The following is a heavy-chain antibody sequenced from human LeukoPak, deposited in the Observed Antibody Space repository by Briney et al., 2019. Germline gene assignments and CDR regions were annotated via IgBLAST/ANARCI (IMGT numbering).Heavy chain of an antibody. CDR2: ISGSGTST. CDR1: GFTFSSYA. Sequence: GGSLRLSCAASGFTFSSYAMSWVRQAPGKGLEWVSVISGSGTSTYYADSVKGRFTLSRDNSKSTLSLQMNSLRADDTAVYYCATQNFDYWGQGTLVTVSS. CDR3: ATQNFDY. J-gene: IGHJ4*02. V-gene: IGHV3-23*01.